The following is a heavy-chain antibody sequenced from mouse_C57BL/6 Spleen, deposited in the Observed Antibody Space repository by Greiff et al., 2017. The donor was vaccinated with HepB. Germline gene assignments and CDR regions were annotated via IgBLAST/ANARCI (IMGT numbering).Heavy chain of an antibody. CDR3: ARDDYDDGAWFAY. Sequence: EVQLQQSGPVLVKPGASVKMSCKASGYTFTDYYMNWVKQSHGKSLEWIGVINPYNGGTSYNQKFKGKATLTVDKSSSTAYMELNSLTSEDSAVYYCARDDYDDGAWFAYWSQGTLVTVSA. CDR1: GYTFTDYY. CDR2: INPYNGGT. D-gene: IGHD2-4*01. J-gene: IGHJ3*01. V-gene: IGHV1-19*01.